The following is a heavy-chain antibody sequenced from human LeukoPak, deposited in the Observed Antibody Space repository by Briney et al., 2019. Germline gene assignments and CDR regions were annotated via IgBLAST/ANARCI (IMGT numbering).Heavy chain of an antibody. CDR2: ISGGGDST. J-gene: IGHJ4*02. D-gene: IGHD3-9*01. V-gene: IGHV3-23*01. CDR3: ARDRYDI. CDR1: GFTFSTYA. Sequence: GGSLRLSCAASGFTFSTYAMSWVRQAPGKGLEWVSTISGGGDSTYYTDSVKGRFAISRDNSKNTLYLQMNSLRAEDTAVYYCARDRYDIWGQGTLVTVSS.